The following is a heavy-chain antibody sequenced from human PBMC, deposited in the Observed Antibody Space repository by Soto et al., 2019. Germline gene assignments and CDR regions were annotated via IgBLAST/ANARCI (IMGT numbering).Heavy chain of an antibody. CDR1: GGSIDSGAYY. CDR3: ARNIPAATSDVVFDS. Sequence: QVQLHESGPGLVKPSQTLSLTCTVSGGSIDSGAYYWSWIRQHPGEGLEWIGYIFSSGSTFYNPSLKSRVSISMDTSTKSFSLNLRSVTAADTAVYYCARNIPAATSDVVFDSWGQGTLVTVSS. V-gene: IGHV4-31*03. D-gene: IGHD6-13*01. CDR2: IFSSGST. J-gene: IGHJ4*02.